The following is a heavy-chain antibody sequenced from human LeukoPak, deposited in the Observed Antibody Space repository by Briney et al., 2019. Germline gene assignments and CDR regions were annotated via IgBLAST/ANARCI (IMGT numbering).Heavy chain of an antibody. J-gene: IGHJ4*02. CDR2: IYYSGSA. V-gene: IGHV4-59*01. Sequence: SETLSLTCTVSGGSINNYYWNWIRQPPGKGLEWIGYIYYSGSASYNPSLKSRVTISVDTSKSQFSLKLSSVTAADTAVYYCARAIPVGATVDYFDYWGQGTLVTVSS. D-gene: IGHD1-26*01. CDR1: GGSINNYY. CDR3: ARAIPVGATVDYFDY.